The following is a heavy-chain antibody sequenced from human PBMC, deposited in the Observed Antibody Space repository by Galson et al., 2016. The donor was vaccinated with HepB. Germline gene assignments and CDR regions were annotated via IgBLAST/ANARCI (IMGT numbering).Heavy chain of an antibody. D-gene: IGHD3-10*02. CDR2: DSLDGRRK. Sequence: SLRLSCAGSGFIFSNYGMHWVRQAPGKGLEWVAADSLDGRRKFYADSVKGRFTISRDNSNNILCLQMISLVPDDTAVYYCAKRHEYCPPVGCSVDYWGQGTLVSVSA. CDR3: AKRHEYCPPVGCSVDY. V-gene: IGHV3-30*18. CDR1: GFIFSNYG. J-gene: IGHJ4*02.